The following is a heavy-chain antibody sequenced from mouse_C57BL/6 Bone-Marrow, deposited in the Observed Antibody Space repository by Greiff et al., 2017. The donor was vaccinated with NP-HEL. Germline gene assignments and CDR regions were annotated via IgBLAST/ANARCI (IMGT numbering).Heavy chain of an antibody. D-gene: IGHD4-1*01. CDR1: GFTFSSYG. V-gene: IGHV5-6*01. CDR3: ARHGTGKAWFAY. CDR2: ISSGGSYT. Sequence: EVQGVESGGDLVKPGGSLKLSCAASGFTFSSYGMSWVRQTPDKRLEWVATISSGGSYTYYPDSVKGRFTISRDNAKNTLYLQMSSLKSEDTAMYYCARHGTGKAWFAYWGQGTLVTVSA. J-gene: IGHJ3*01.